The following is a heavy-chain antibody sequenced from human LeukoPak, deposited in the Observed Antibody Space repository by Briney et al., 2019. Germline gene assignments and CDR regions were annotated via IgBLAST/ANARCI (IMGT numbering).Heavy chain of an antibody. D-gene: IGHD3-22*01. CDR1: GGSISSYY. CDR3: ARGAWYYYDSSGYYGAFDI. Sequence: SETLSLTCTVSGGSISSYYWSWIRRPAGKGLEWIGRIYTSGSTNYNPSLKSRVTMSVDTSKNQFSLKLSSVTAADTAVYYCARGAWYYYDSSGYYGAFDIWGQGTMVTVSS. V-gene: IGHV4-4*07. CDR2: IYTSGST. J-gene: IGHJ3*02.